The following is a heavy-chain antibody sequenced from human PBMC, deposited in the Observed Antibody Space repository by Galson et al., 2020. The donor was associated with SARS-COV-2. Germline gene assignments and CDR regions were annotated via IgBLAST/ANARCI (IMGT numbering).Heavy chain of an antibody. V-gene: IGHV3-7*01. Sequence: QLGESLKISCAASGFNFSTYWMSWVRQAPGKGLEWVASIKQDGSEKNYVDSVKGRITISRDNADNSLSLQMDSLRAEDTAVYYCARVIDYSSGSFYRPFDDWGQGTLVTVSS. CDR2: IKQDGSEK. J-gene: IGHJ4*02. D-gene: IGHD3-10*01. CDR1: GFNFSTYW. CDR3: ARVIDYSSGSFYRPFDD.